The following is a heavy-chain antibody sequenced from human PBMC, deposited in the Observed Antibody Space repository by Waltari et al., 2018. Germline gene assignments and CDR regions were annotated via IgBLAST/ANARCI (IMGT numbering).Heavy chain of an antibody. CDR3: ATLGYCSTTNCPLGTDWVDP. V-gene: IGHV1-24*01. CDR1: GYTLTEFS. Sequence: QVQLVQSGAEVKKPGASVKVSCKVSGYTLTEFSMHWVRQAPGKGLEWMGVFDPEDGETIYAQKFQARVTMNEDTSTDTAYMELSSLRAEDTAVYYCATLGYCSTTNCPLGTDWVDPWGQGTLVTVSS. D-gene: IGHD2-2*01. CDR2: FDPEDGET. J-gene: IGHJ5*02.